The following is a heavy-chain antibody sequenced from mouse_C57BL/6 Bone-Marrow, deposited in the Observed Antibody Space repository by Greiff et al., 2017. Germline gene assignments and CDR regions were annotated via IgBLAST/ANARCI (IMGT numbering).Heavy chain of an antibody. J-gene: IGHJ2*01. D-gene: IGHD4-1*01. CDR2: INPSTGGT. V-gene: IGHV1-42*01. CDR1: GYSFTGYY. CDR3: ARRTGNFDY. Sequence: VQLKQSGPELVKPGASVQISCKASGYSFTGYYMNWVKQSPEKSLEWIGEINPSTGGTTYNQKFKAKATLTVDKSSSTAYMQLKSLTSEDSAVYYCARRTGNFDYWGQGTTLTGSS.